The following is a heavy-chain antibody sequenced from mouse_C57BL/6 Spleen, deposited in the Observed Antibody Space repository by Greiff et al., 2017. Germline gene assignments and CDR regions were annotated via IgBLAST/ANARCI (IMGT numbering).Heavy chain of an antibody. CDR2: IYPGSGST. Sequence: PGQGLEWIGDIYPGSGSTNYNEKFKSKATLTVDTSSSTAYMQLSSLTSEDSAVYYCARYYGSSYAFDYWGQGTTLTVSS. CDR3: ARYYGSSYAFDY. D-gene: IGHD1-1*01. J-gene: IGHJ2*01. V-gene: IGHV1-55*01.